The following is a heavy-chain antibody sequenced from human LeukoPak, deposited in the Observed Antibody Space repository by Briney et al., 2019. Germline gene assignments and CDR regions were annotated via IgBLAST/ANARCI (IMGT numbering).Heavy chain of an antibody. J-gene: IGHJ5*02. CDR2: IYTSGST. CDR1: GGSISSYY. Sequence: SETLSLTCTVSGGSISSYYWSWIRQPPGKGLEWIGRIYTSGSTNYNPSLKSRVTISVDTSKNQFSLKLSSVTAADTAVYYCARASVPGVRFDPWGQGTLVTVSS. V-gene: IGHV4-4*07. D-gene: IGHD2-2*01. CDR3: ARASVPGVRFDP.